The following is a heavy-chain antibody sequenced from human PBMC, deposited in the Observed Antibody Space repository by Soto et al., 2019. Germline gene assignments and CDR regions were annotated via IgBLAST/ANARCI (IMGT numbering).Heavy chain of an antibody. CDR2: ISSSSSYI. CDR3: ASESDYDYIWGSYPVFDY. Sequence: EVQLVESGGGLVKPGGSLRLSCAASGFTFSSYSMNWVRQAPGKGLEWVSSISSSSSYIYYADSVKGRFTISRDNAKNSLYLQMNSLRAEDTAVYYCASESDYDYIWGSYPVFDYWGQGTLVTVSS. J-gene: IGHJ4*02. CDR1: GFTFSSYS. D-gene: IGHD3-16*02. V-gene: IGHV3-21*01.